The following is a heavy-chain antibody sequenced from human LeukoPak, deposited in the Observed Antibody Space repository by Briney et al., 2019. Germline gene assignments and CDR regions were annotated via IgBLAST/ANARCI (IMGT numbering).Heavy chain of an antibody. J-gene: IGHJ5*02. CDR1: GDSVSSNDAP. V-gene: IGHV6-1*01. Sequence: SQTLSLTCAISGDSVSSNDAPWTWIRQSPSRGLEWLGRTYYRSKWYTDYAVSEKSRITINADTYKNQFSLQLNSVIPEDTAVYYCARLRGNSWLDRWGQGTLVTVSS. CDR3: ARLRGNSWLDR. CDR2: TYYRSKWYT. D-gene: IGHD3-16*01.